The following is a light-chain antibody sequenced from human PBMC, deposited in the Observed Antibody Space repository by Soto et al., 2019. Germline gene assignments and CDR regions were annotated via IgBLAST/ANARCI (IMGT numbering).Light chain of an antibody. Sequence: EIVLTQSPGTLSLSPGERATLSCRASQSVSSSYLAWYQQKPVQAPMLLIYGASSRATGIPDRFSGSGSGTDLTLTISRLEPEDFAVYYCQQFGSTPLFTFGPGTKVDVK. CDR1: QSVSSSY. J-gene: IGKJ3*01. CDR3: QQFGSTPLFT. V-gene: IGKV3-20*01. CDR2: GAS.